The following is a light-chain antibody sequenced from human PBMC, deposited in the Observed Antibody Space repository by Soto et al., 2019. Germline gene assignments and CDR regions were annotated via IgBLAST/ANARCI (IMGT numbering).Light chain of an antibody. CDR1: QSVSGY. J-gene: IGKJ4*01. CDR3: QQRSDWPLT. Sequence: DIVLTQSPATLSLSPGDRATLSCRASQSVSGYLAWYQQKPGQAPRLLVYDASDRAAGIPARFSGSGSGTDFTLTISSLEPEDFAVYYCQQRSDWPLTFGGGTKVEIK. CDR2: DAS. V-gene: IGKV3-11*01.